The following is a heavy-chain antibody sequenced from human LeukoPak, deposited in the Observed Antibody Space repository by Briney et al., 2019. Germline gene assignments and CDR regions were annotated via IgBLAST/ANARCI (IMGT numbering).Heavy chain of an antibody. Sequence: PLETLSLTCAVSGGSIGSGDYSWSWIRQPPGNGLEWIGYIYHSGRTFYNPSLKSRVTISVDTSKNHFSLNLTSVTAADTAVYYCARGRSSSWYNFDYWGQGSLVTVSS. CDR3: ARGRSSSWYNFDY. CDR1: GGSIGSGDYS. J-gene: IGHJ4*02. V-gene: IGHV4-30-2*01. CDR2: IYHSGRT. D-gene: IGHD6-13*01.